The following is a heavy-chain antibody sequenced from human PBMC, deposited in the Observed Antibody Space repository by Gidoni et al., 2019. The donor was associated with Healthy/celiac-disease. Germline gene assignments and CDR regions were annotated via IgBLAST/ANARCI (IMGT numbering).Heavy chain of an antibody. CDR3: AKASGVGATAAYSYYYGMDV. CDR1: GGSVSSYY. Sequence: QVQLQESGPGLVKPSETLSLTCTVSGGSVSSYYWSWIRQPPGKRLECIGYIYFSGNTNYNPSLRSRVTMSVDTSKNQFSLKLSSVTAADTAVYYCAKASGVGATAAYSYYYGMDVWGQGTTVTVSS. D-gene: IGHD1-26*01. J-gene: IGHJ6*02. V-gene: IGHV4-59*02. CDR2: IYFSGNT.